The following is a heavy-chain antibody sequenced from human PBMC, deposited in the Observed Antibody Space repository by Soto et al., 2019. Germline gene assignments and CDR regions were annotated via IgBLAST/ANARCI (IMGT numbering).Heavy chain of an antibody. CDR1: GCTFSSYA. Sequence: GGSLRLSCAASGCTFSSYAMNWVRQAPGKGLEWVAVISYDGSNKYYADSVKGRFTISRDNSKNTLYLQMNSLRAEDTAVYYCARGAVVVAATPYGMDVWGQGTTVTVSS. J-gene: IGHJ6*02. CDR2: ISYDGSNK. D-gene: IGHD2-15*01. V-gene: IGHV3-30-3*01. CDR3: ARGAVVVAATPYGMDV.